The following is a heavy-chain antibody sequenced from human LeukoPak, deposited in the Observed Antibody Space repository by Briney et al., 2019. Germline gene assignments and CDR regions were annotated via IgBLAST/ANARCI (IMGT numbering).Heavy chain of an antibody. CDR2: INHSGSI. CDR3: ARIVCRTTVDY. V-gene: IGHV4-34*01. CDR1: GGSFSGYY. J-gene: IGHJ4*02. Sequence: PSETLSLTCAVYGGSFSGYYWSWIRQPPGKGLEWIGEINHSGSINYNPSLKSRVTISVDTSKNQFSLKLSSVTAADTAVYYCARIVCRTTVDYWGQGTLVTVSS. D-gene: IGHD4-17*01.